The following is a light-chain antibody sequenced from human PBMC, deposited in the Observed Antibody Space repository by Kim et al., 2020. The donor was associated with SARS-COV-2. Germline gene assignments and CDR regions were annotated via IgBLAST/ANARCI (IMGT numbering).Light chain of an antibody. CDR3: SSYTSSSTLI. CDR1: SSAVGSYNR. J-gene: IGLJ2*01. V-gene: IGLV2-18*02. CDR2: EVS. Sequence: GQSVPISCAGTSSAVGSYNRVSWYQPPPGTAPKLIIYEVSDRPSGVPHRFSGSKSGNTASLTISWLQTEDEADYYCSSYTSSSTLIFGGGTKVTVL.